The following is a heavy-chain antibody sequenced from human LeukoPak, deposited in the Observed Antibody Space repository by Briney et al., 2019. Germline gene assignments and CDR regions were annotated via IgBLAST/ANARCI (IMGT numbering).Heavy chain of an antibody. J-gene: IGHJ4*02. CDR1: GFTFSSYA. CDR2: ISGSGGST. Sequence: GGSLRLSCAASGFTFSSYAMSWVRQAPGKGLEWVSGISGSGGSTYYADSAKGRFTISRDNSQNTLYLQMNSLRAEDTAVYYCARDYADYVGYFFFDYWGQGTLVTVSS. D-gene: IGHD4-17*01. V-gene: IGHV3-23*01. CDR3: ARDYADYVGYFFFDY.